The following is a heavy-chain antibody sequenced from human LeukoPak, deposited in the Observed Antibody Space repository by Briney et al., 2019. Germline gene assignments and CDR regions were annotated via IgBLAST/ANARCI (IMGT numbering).Heavy chain of an antibody. CDR1: GFRFDDYG. Sequence: GSLRLSCAASGFRFDDYGMTWVRQAPGKGLEWVSGINWSGDRTAYADSVKGRLTISRDNAKNSLYLQMNSLRAEDTALYYCARAEYFHSSGYYYNALLDYWGQGTLVTVSS. CDR2: INWSGDRT. J-gene: IGHJ4*02. D-gene: IGHD3-22*01. V-gene: IGHV3-20*04. CDR3: ARAEYFHSSGYYYNALLDY.